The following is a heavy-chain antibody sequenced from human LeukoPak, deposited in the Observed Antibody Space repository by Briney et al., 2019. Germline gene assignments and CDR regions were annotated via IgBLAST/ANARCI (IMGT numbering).Heavy chain of an antibody. CDR3: ARAPSGGNDLDY. D-gene: IGHD3-16*01. Sequence: GGSLRLSCAASGFTFSIYAMSWVRQAPGKGLEWVSVISSSGGTTNYADSVKGRFTISRDNSKNTLYLQMNSLRAEDTAVYYCARAPSGGNDLDYWGQGTLVTVSS. V-gene: IGHV3-23*01. CDR1: GFTFSIYA. CDR2: ISSSGGTT. J-gene: IGHJ4*02.